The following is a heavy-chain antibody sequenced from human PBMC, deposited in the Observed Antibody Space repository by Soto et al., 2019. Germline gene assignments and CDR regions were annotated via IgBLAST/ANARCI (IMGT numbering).Heavy chain of an antibody. V-gene: IGHV3-33*08. Sequence: LRRRSTAAAGFTFGIYRTHWVRAAPGKGLEGVAVIWYDGSNKYYADSVKGRFTISRDNSKNTLYLQMNSLRAEDTAVYYCARDGAPVLAYFDYWGQGTLVNVSS. D-gene: IGHD3-16*01. CDR2: IWYDGSNK. CDR3: ARDGAPVLAYFDY. CDR1: GFTFGIYR. J-gene: IGHJ4*02.